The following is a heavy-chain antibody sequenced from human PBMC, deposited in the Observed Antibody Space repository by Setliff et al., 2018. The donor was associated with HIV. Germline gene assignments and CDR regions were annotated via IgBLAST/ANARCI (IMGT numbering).Heavy chain of an antibody. CDR1: GFTFSSYA. Sequence: GGSLRLSCAASGFTFSSYAMHWVRQAPGKGLEWVAVISYDGSNKYYADSVKGRFTISRDNSKNTLYLQMNSLRAEDTAVYYCANSESEWTSFDYWGQGTLVTVSS. CDR2: ISYDGSNK. J-gene: IGHJ4*02. V-gene: IGHV3-30*07. CDR3: ANSESEWTSFDY. D-gene: IGHD3-3*01.